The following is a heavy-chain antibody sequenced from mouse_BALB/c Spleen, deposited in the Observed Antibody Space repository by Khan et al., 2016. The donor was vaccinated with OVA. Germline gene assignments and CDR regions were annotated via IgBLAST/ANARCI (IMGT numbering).Heavy chain of an antibody. D-gene: IGHD1-2*01. CDR3: ARTARIKY. Sequence: EVKLLESGPGLVKPSQSLSLTCTVTGYSITSGYGWNWIRQFPGNKLEWMSYISYSGSTNYNPSLKSRISITRDTSKNQFFLQLNSVKTEDTATYYCARTARIKYWGQGTTRTVSS. V-gene: IGHV3-2*02. J-gene: IGHJ2*01. CDR2: ISYSGST. CDR1: GYSITSGYG.